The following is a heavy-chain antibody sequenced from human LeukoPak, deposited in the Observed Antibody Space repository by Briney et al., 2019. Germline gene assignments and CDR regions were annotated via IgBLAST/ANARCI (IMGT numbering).Heavy chain of an antibody. J-gene: IGHJ5*02. CDR1: GFTFSSYG. D-gene: IGHD3-10*01. V-gene: IGHV3-30*18. CDR3: AKGPIDYYGSGSSFT. CDR2: ISYDGSNK. Sequence: GGSLRLSCAASGFTFSSYGMHWVRQAPGKGLEWVAVISYDGSNKYYADSVKGRFTISRDNSKNTLYLQMNSLRAEDAAVYYCAKGPIDYYGSGSSFTWGQGTLVTVSS.